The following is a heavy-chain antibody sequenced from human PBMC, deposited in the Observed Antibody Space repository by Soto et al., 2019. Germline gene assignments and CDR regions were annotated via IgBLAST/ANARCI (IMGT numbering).Heavy chain of an antibody. Sequence: EVQLLESGGGLVQPGGSLRLSCAASGCTFSNYAVTWVRQAPGKGLEWVSTISGSGGSTYYADSVKGRFTISRDNSKNTLYLQMNILRAEDTAVYYCAKDQGSSWYEIDYWGQGTLVTVSS. V-gene: IGHV3-23*01. J-gene: IGHJ4*02. D-gene: IGHD6-13*01. CDR3: AKDQGSSWYEIDY. CDR1: GCTFSNYA. CDR2: ISGSGGST.